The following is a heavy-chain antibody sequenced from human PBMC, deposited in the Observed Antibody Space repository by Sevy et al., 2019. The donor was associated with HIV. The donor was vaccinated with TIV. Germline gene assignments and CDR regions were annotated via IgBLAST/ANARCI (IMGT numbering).Heavy chain of an antibody. J-gene: IGHJ3*02. CDR2: ISWNSGSI. CDR1: GFTFDDYA. D-gene: IGHD3-10*01. CDR3: AKDGIADYGSGSSADDAFDI. Sequence: GGSLRLSCAASGFTFDDYAMHWVRQAPGKGLEWVSGISWNSGSIGYADSVKGRFTISRDNAKNSLYLQMNSLRAEDTALYYCAKDGIADYGSGSSADDAFDIWGQGTMVTVSS. V-gene: IGHV3-9*01.